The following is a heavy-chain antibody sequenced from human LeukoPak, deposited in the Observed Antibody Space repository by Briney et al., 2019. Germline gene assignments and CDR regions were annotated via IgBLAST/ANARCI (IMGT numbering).Heavy chain of an antibody. CDR1: GGSISSGGYY. V-gene: IGHV4-31*03. CDR3: ARGDTGPCGGNSEGSFDY. CDR2: IYYSGST. J-gene: IGHJ4*02. D-gene: IGHD4-23*01. Sequence: SETLSLTCTVSGGSISSGGYYWSWIRQHPGKGLEWIGYIYYSGSTYYNPSLKSRVTISVDTSKNRFSLKLSSVTAADTAVYYCARGDTGPCGGNSEGSFDYWGQGTLVTVSS.